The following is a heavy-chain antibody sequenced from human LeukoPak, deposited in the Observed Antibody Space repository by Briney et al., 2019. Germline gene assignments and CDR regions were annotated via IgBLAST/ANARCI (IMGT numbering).Heavy chain of an antibody. Sequence: ASVKVSCKAPGYTFTDYAVNWMRHAPGERLEWMGWVNAGNGNTKYSQKFQGRVTVTRDRSASTAYMELSSLRPEDTAVYYCARGRWSTASASYYFDSWGQGTLVTVS. CDR1: GYTFTDYA. V-gene: IGHV1-3*01. J-gene: IGHJ4*02. CDR2: VNAGNGNT. CDR3: ARGRWSTASASYYFDS. D-gene: IGHD5/OR15-5a*01.